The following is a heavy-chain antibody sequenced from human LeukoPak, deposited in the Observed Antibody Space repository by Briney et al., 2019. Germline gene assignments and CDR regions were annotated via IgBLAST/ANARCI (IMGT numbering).Heavy chain of an antibody. D-gene: IGHD2-2*01. V-gene: IGHV3-48*01. Sequence: GGSLRLSCAAYGFTFSSYSMAWVRQAPGKGMGWNSYIGISSGNTKYADSVKGRFTISGDKAKNSVYLQMNSLRVEDTAVYYCARDTKYAFDNWGQGTLVTVSS. J-gene: IGHJ4*02. CDR2: IGISSGNT. CDR1: GFTFSSYS. CDR3: ARDTKYAFDN.